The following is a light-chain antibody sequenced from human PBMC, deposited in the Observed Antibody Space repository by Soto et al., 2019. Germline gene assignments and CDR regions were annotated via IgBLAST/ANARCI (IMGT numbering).Light chain of an antibody. CDR1: QDIRSS. CDR3: QQYSSLPLT. CDR2: GAS. Sequence: EIVMTQSPATLSVSPGERVTLSCRASQDIRSSLAWYQQKPGQAPRLLIYGASIRATGVPATFSGSGSGTEFTLSISSLQSEHLGVYYCQQYSSLPLTFGGGTKVEIK. V-gene: IGKV3-15*01. J-gene: IGKJ4*01.